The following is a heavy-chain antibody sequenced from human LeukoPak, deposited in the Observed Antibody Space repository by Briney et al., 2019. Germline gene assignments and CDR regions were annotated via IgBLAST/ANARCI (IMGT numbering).Heavy chain of an antibody. CDR3: AKGRIVGATTRRPFDY. Sequence: GGSLRLSCAASGFTFSSYAMSWVRHAPGKGLEWVSAISGSGGSTYYADSVKGRFTISRDNSKNTLYLQMNSLRAEDTAVYYCAKGRIVGATTRRPFDYWGQGTLVTVSS. D-gene: IGHD1-26*01. J-gene: IGHJ4*02. V-gene: IGHV3-23*01. CDR2: ISGSGGST. CDR1: GFTFSSYA.